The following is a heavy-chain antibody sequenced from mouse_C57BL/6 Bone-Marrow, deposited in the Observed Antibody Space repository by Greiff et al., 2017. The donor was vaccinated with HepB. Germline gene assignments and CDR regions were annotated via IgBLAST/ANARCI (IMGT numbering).Heavy chain of an antibody. Sequence: EVKVIESGGGLVQPGGSLSLSCAASGFTFTDYYMSWVRQPPGKALEWLGFIRNKANGYTTEYSASVKGRFTISRDNSQSIIYLQMNALRAEDSATYYCARYIPYPYYFDYWGQGTTLTVSS. CDR3: ARYIPYPYYFDY. J-gene: IGHJ2*01. V-gene: IGHV7-3*01. CDR1: GFTFTDYY. D-gene: IGHD2-10*01. CDR2: IRNKANGYTT.